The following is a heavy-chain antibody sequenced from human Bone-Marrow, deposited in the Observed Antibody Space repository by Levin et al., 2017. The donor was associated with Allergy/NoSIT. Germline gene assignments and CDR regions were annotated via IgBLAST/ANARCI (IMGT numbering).Heavy chain of an antibody. CDR2: ISGSGDRT. CDR1: GFTLNTYA. CDR3: AKDGSRDYGDYVWFDP. J-gene: IGHJ5*02. Sequence: AGGSLRLSCAVSGFTLNTYAMSWVRQAPGKGLEWVSAISGSGDRTYYADSVKGRFTISRDNSKNTLYLQMNSLRAEDTAVYYCAKDGSRDYGDYVWFDPWGQGTLVTVSS. V-gene: IGHV3-23*01. D-gene: IGHD4-17*01.